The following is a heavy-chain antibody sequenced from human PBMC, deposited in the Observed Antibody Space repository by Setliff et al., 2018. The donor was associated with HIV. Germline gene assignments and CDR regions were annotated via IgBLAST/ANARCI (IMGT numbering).Heavy chain of an antibody. D-gene: IGHD6-19*01. V-gene: IGHV4-4*07. Sequence: NPSETLSLTCTVSGGSITNHYWSWIRPPAGKGMEWIGRIYGSGITSYNPSLQRPVTMSVDTSKNQFSLRLNFVTAADTAVYFCARESSGVPAFLFDNWGQGNMVTVAS. CDR3: ARESSGVPAFLFDN. CDR2: IYGSGIT. J-gene: IGHJ3*02. CDR1: GGSITNHY.